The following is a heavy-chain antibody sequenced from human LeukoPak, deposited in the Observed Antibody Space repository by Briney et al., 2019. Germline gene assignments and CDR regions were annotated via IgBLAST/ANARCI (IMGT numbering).Heavy chain of an antibody. V-gene: IGHV4-34*01. Sequence: PSETLSLTCAVYGGSFSGYYWSWIRQPPGKGLEWIGEINHSGSTNYDPSLKSRVTISVDTSKNQFSLKLSSVTAADTAVYYCARGRGIAAAGAPNWFDPWGQGTLVTVSS. CDR2: INHSGST. J-gene: IGHJ5*02. CDR3: ARGRGIAAAGAPNWFDP. CDR1: GGSFSGYY. D-gene: IGHD6-13*01.